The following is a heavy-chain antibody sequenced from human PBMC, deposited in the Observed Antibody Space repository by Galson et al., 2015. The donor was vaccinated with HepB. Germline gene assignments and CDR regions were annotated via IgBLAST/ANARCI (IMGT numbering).Heavy chain of an antibody. D-gene: IGHD5-18*01. CDR1: GFTFSSYA. CDR2: ISSNGGST. Sequence: SLRLSCAASGFTFSSYAMHWVRQAPGKGLEYVSAISSNGGSTYYADSVKGRFTISRDNSKNTLYLQMSSLRAEDTAVYYCVKGPEYSYGYLDYWGQGTLVTVSS. V-gene: IGHV3-64D*06. CDR3: VKGPEYSYGYLDY. J-gene: IGHJ4*02.